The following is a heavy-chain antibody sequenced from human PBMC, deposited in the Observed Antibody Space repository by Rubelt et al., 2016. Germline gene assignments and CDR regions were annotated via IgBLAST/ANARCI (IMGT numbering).Heavy chain of an antibody. CDR2: IIPIFGTA. Sequence: QVQLVQSGAEVKKPGSSVKVSCKASGGTFSSYAISWVRQAPGQGLEWMGGIIPIFGTATYAQKFQGRCTITADESTSTAYMELSSLRSEDTAVYYCATGGDFGVVIPNWFDPWGQGTLVTVSS. J-gene: IGHJ5*02. CDR3: ATGGDFGVVIPNWFDP. D-gene: IGHD3-3*01. CDR1: GGTFSSYA. V-gene: IGHV1-69*01.